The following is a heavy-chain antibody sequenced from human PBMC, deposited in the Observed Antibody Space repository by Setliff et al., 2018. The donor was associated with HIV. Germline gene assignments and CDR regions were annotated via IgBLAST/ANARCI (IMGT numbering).Heavy chain of an antibody. Sequence: ASVKVSCKASGYTFTSYILHWVRQAAGQGLEWVGRIAPSSGGIHYAQKFQDRVTMTRDTSTSTVYMDLSRLRSEDTAVYYCARGHDNKYYYFYYMDVWGKGTTVTV. J-gene: IGHJ6*03. CDR3: ARGHDNKYYYFYYMDV. V-gene: IGHV1-46*01. CDR2: IAPSSGGI. CDR1: GYTFTSYI. D-gene: IGHD3-9*01.